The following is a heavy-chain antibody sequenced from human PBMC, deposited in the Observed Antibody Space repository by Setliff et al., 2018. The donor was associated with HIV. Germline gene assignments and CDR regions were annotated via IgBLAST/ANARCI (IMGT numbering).Heavy chain of an antibody. J-gene: IGHJ6*03. V-gene: IGHV4-31*03. CDR2: IYYSGST. Sequence: SETLSLTCTVSGGSISSGGYYWSWIRQQSGKGLEWIGYIYYSGSTYYNPSLKSRVTISVDTSKNQFSLKLSSVTAADTALYYCARGYPVSYYYYMDVWGKGTTVTVSS. D-gene: IGHD3-16*02. CDR3: ARGYPVSYYYYMDV. CDR1: GGSISSGGYY.